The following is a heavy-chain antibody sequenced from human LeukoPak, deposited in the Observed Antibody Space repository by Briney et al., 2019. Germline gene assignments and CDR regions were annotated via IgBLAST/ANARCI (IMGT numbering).Heavy chain of an antibody. CDR2: ISGSSSYI. CDR3: ARYCRSISCLGGALDI. V-gene: IGHV3-21*01. CDR1: GFTFSSYS. J-gene: IGHJ3*02. D-gene: IGHD2-2*01. Sequence: GGSLRLSCAASGFTFSSYSINWVRQAPGKGLEWVSSISGSSSYIYYADSVKGRFTISRDSAKNSLYLQMNSLRAEDTAVYYCARYCRSISCLGGALDIWGQGTMVTVSS.